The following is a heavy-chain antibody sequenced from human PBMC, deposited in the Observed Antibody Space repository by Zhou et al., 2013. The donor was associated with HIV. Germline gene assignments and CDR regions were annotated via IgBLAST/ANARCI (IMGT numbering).Heavy chain of an antibody. CDR3: ARGVVVPAANWFDP. V-gene: IGHV1-18*04. J-gene: IGHJ5*02. CDR2: ISGYNGNT. D-gene: IGHD2-2*01. CDR1: GYTLTSYG. Sequence: QVHLVQSGAEVKKPGASVKVSCKASGYTLTSYGFSWVRQAPGQGLEWMGWISGYNGNTNYAQKLQGRVTVTIDTSTSIAYMELRSLRSDDTALYYCARGVVVPAANWFDPWGQGTLVTVSS.